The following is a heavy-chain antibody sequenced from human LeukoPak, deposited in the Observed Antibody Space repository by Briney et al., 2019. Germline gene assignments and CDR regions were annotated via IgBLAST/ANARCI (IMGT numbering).Heavy chain of an antibody. D-gene: IGHD4-23*01. CDR3: ALTVVTPGVDY. CDR2: IIPIFGTA. Sequence: GASVKVSCKASGGTFSSYAISWVRQAPGQGLEWMGGIIPIFGTANYAQKFRGRVTITADESTSTAYMELSSLRSEDTAVYYCALTVVTPGVDYWGQGTLVTVSS. V-gene: IGHV1-69*13. J-gene: IGHJ4*02. CDR1: GGTFSSYA.